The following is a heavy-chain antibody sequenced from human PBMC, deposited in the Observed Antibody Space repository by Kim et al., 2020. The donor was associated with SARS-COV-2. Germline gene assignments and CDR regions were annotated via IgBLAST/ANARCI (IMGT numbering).Heavy chain of an antibody. CDR1: GFTFSNAW. Sequence: GGSLRLSCAASGFTFSNAWMSWVRQAPGKGLEWVGRIKSKTDGGTTDYAAPVKGRFTISRDDSKNTLYLQMNSLKTEDTAVYYCTTGDPDCRSSSCYGNDAFDIWGQGTMVTVSS. J-gene: IGHJ3*02. V-gene: IGHV3-15*01. D-gene: IGHD2-2*01. CDR3: TTGDPDCRSSSCYGNDAFDI. CDR2: IKSKTDGGTT.